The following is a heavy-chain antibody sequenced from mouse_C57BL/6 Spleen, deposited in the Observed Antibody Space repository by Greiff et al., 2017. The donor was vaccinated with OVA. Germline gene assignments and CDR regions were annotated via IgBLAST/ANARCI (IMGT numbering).Heavy chain of an antibody. CDR1: GYSFTDYN. Sequence: EVQLQQSGPELVKPGASVKISCKASGYSFTDYNMNWVKQSNGKSLEWIGVINPNYGTTSYNQKFKGKATLTVDQSSSTAYMQLNSLTSEDSAVYYCARSSPLITTVVATNVDYWGQGTTLTVSS. CDR2: INPNYGTT. J-gene: IGHJ2*01. V-gene: IGHV1-39*01. CDR3: ARSSPLITTVVATNVDY. D-gene: IGHD1-1*01.